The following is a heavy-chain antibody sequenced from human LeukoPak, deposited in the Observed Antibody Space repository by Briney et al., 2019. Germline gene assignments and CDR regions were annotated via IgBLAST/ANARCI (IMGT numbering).Heavy chain of an antibody. V-gene: IGHV3-33*01. Sequence: PGGSLTLSCAASGFTFSSYGMHWVRQAPGKGLEWVAVIWYDGSNKYYADSVKGRFTISRDNSKNALYLQMNSLRAEDTAVYYCARASFDGSGFYFYPPDYWGQGTLVTVSS. CDR1: GFTFSSYG. CDR2: IWYDGSNK. CDR3: ARASFDGSGFYFYPPDY. D-gene: IGHD3-22*01. J-gene: IGHJ4*02.